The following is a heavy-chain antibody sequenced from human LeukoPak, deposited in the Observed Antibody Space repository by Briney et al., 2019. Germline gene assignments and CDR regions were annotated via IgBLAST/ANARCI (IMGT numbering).Heavy chain of an antibody. CDR1: GFTFNNYN. J-gene: IGHJ5*02. CDR2: ISSSSTLI. D-gene: IGHD6-6*01. Sequence: GGSLRLSCAASGFTFNNYNMNWVRQAPGKGLEWVSYISSSSTLIYYADSVKGRFTISRDNSKNTLYLQMNSLRAEDTAVYYCARELSEEYSSSSSWFDPWGQGTLVTVSS. CDR3: ARELSEEYSSSSSWFDP. V-gene: IGHV3-48*01.